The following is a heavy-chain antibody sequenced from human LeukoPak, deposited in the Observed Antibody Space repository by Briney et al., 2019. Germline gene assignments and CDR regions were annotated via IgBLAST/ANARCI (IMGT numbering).Heavy chain of an antibody. V-gene: IGHV2-5*01. CDR2: ISSNVDK. D-gene: IGHD3-10*01. Sequence: SGPTLLNPTHTLTLTCTFSGFSLTTTGEGVGWVSEPPGKALETFAAISSNVDKPYTSSLNNNPPITKNTSKKHVVLTMTNMDPVDTATYYCAHIHITYYYGSGTPLGAFDIWGQGTMVTVSS. CDR3: AHIHITYYYGSGTPLGAFDI. CDR1: GFSLTTTGEG. J-gene: IGHJ3*02.